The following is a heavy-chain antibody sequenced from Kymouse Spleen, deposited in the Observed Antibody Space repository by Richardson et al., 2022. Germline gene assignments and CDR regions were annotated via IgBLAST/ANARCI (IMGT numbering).Heavy chain of an antibody. J-gene: IGHJ4*02. D-gene: IGHD5-18,IGHD5-18*01. CDR1: GFTFSSYG. Sequence: QVQLVESGGGVVQPGRSLRLSCAASGFTFSSYGMHWVRQAPGKGLEWVAVISYDGSNKYYADSVKGRFTISRDNSKNTLYLQMNSLRAEDTAVYYCAKDGVDTAMVFDYWGQGTLVTVSS. CDR2: ISYDGSNK. CDR3: AKDGVDTAMVFDY. V-gene: IGHV3-30*18.